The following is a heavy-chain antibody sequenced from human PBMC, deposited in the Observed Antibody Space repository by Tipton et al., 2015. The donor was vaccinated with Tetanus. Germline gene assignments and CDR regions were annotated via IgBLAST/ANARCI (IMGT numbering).Heavy chain of an antibody. CDR2: INYTGST. D-gene: IGHD6-13*01. CDR1: GRTFNDNF. Sequence: LRLSCAVHGRTFNDNFWAWIRQSPGKGLEWIGEINYTGSTNYNPSFESRATISVDTSKKEVSLKWKSVTAADTAVYYCAAAIVRWFGPWGPGTQVTVSS. CDR3: AAAIVRWFGP. J-gene: IGHJ5*02. V-gene: IGHV4-34*08.